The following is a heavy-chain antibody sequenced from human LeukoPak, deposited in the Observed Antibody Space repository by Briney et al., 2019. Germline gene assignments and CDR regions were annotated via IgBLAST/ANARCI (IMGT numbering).Heavy chain of an antibody. V-gene: IGHV3-53*01. Sequence: GGSLRVSCAASGFDFNNYGMHWVRQAPGKGLEWVSVIYSGGSSYYADSVKGRFTISRDNSKNTLYLQMNSLRAEDTAVYYCARARGYCSTASCAYYFDYWGQGTLVTVSS. D-gene: IGHD2-2*03. CDR1: GFDFNNYG. J-gene: IGHJ4*02. CDR3: ARARGYCSTASCAYYFDY. CDR2: IYSGGSS.